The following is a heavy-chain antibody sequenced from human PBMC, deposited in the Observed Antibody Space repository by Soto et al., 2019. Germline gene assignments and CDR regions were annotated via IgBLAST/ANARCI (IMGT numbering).Heavy chain of an antibody. D-gene: IGHD2-2*01. Sequence: GGSLRLSCAASGFTFSSYGMHWVRQAPGKGLEWVAVIWYDGSNKYYADSVKGRFTISRDNSKNTLYLQMNSLRAEDTAVYYCARHIFGFPRIVVVPAAMGGYFDYWGQGTLVTVSS. CDR2: IWYDGSNK. J-gene: IGHJ4*02. CDR3: ARHIFGFPRIVVVPAAMGGYFDY. V-gene: IGHV3-33*01. CDR1: GFTFSSYG.